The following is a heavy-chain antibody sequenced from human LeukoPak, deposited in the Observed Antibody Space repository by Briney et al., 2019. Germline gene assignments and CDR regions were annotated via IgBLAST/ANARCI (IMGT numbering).Heavy chain of an antibody. CDR1: GFTFSSYA. J-gene: IGHJ1*01. Sequence: PGGCLRLSCAASGFTFSSYAMHWVRQAPGKGLEWVAVISYDGSNKYYAGSVKGRFTISRDNSKNTLYLQMNSLRAEDTAVYYCARGGAAAAHLGIEYFQHWGQGTLVSVCS. D-gene: IGHD6-13*01. V-gene: IGHV3-30*04. CDR3: ARGGAAAAHLGIEYFQH. CDR2: ISYDGSNK.